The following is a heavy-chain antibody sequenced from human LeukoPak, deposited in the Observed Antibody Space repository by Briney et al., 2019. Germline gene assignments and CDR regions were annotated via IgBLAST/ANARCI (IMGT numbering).Heavy chain of an antibody. V-gene: IGHV3-30-3*01. CDR2: ISYDGSNK. CDR1: GFTFSSYA. Sequence: GGSLRLSCAASGFTFSSYAMHWVRQAPGKGLEWVAVISYDGSNKYYADSVKGRFTISRDNSKNTLYLQMNSLRAEDTAVYYCARDQSLIVVVTATHFDYWGQGTLVTVSS. D-gene: IGHD2-21*02. J-gene: IGHJ4*02. CDR3: ARDQSLIVVVTATHFDY.